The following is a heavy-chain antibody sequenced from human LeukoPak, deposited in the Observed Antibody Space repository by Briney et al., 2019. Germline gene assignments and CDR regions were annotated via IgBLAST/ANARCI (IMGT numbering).Heavy chain of an antibody. CDR2: IDTNSGGT. V-gene: IGHV1-2*02. D-gene: IGHD2-15*01. CDR3: ASEAFCAGGSCYLHRVAS. Sequence: GASVTVSCKASVYTFTSYYMHWVRQAPGQGLEWMGWIDTNSGGTKYAQKFRGRVTITRDTSIGTAYMELSSLISDDTAVYYCASEAFCAGGSCYLHRVASWGPGTLVTVSS. J-gene: IGHJ4*02. CDR1: VYTFTSYY.